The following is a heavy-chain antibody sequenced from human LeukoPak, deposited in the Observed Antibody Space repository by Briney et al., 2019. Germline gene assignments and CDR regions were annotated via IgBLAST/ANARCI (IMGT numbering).Heavy chain of an antibody. V-gene: IGHV1-69*13. Sequence: ASVKVSCKASGGTFSSYAISWVRQAPGQGLEWMGGIIPIFGTANYAQKFQGRVTITADESTSTAYMELSSLRPEDTAVYYCARGENDILTGYYYYYYGMDVWGQGTTVTVSS. D-gene: IGHD3-9*01. CDR2: IIPIFGTA. J-gene: IGHJ6*02. CDR1: GGTFSSYA. CDR3: ARGENDILTGYYYYYYGMDV.